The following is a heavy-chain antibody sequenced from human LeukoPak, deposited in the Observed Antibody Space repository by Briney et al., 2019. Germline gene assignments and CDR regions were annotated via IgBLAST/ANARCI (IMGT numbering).Heavy chain of an antibody. Sequence: PSETLSLTCTVSGGSISSSSYYWGWIRQPPGKGLEWSGSIYYSGSTYYNPSRKSLATISVDTSKTQFSLKLSSVTAADTAVYYCARFTKWRGQLPFYDWFDPWGQGTLVTVSS. CDR3: ARFTKWRGQLPFYDWFDP. J-gene: IGHJ5*02. CDR1: GGSISSSSYY. CDR2: IYYSGST. V-gene: IGHV4-39*01. D-gene: IGHD2/OR15-2a*01.